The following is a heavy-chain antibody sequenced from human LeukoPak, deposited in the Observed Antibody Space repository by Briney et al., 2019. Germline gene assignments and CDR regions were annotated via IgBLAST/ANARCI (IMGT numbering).Heavy chain of an antibody. CDR1: GFTFSSYT. V-gene: IGHV3-23*01. J-gene: IGHJ4*02. Sequence: GGSLRLSCAASGFTFSSYTMSWVRQAPGKGLEWVSAISGSGGRTYYADSVKGRFTISRDNSKNTLYLQMNSLRAEDTAVYYCAPGGPGYYLDYWGQRTLVTVSS. CDR2: ISGSGGRT. D-gene: IGHD3-10*01. CDR3: APGGPGYYLDY.